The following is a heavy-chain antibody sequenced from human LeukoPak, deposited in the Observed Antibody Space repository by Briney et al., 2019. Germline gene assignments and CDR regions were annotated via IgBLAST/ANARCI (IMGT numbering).Heavy chain of an antibody. CDR2: ISDGGGYT. Sequence: GGSLRLSCVASGFTFSSFAMSWVRQTPGKGLEWVSLISDGGGYTYYADSVKGRFTISRDNSKNTLYLQMNSLRAEDTAVYYCAKETPYSSSWCYFDYWGQGTLVTVSS. D-gene: IGHD6-13*01. CDR1: GFTFSSFA. V-gene: IGHV3-23*01. CDR3: AKETPYSSSWCYFDY. J-gene: IGHJ4*02.